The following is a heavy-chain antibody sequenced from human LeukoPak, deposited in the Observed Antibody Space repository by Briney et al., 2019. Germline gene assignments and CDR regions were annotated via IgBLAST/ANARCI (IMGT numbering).Heavy chain of an antibody. CDR2: IIPILGIA. V-gene: IGHV1-69*04. D-gene: IGHD4-23*01. CDR1: GGTFSSYA. CDR3: ARDHMASVASYYYYGMDV. Sequence: SVKVSCKASGGTFSSYAISWVRQAPGQGLEWMGRIIPILGIANYAQKFQGRVTITADKSTSTAYMELSSLRSEDTAVYYCARDHMASVASYYYYGMDVWGQGTTVTVSS. J-gene: IGHJ6*02.